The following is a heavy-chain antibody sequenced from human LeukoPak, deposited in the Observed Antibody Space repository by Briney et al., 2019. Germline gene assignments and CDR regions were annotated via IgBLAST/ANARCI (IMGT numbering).Heavy chain of an antibody. D-gene: IGHD3-10*01. Sequence: GSLRLSCAASGFSFSKAWMSWVRQAPGKGLEWVGRIKSRTDGGTTDYAAPVKGRFTISRDDSKNTLSLQMNSLKTEDTAVYYCTTITMIREHEDYWGQGTLVTVSS. CDR2: IKSRTDGGTT. CDR3: TTITMIREHEDY. CDR1: GFSFSKAW. J-gene: IGHJ4*02. V-gene: IGHV3-15*01.